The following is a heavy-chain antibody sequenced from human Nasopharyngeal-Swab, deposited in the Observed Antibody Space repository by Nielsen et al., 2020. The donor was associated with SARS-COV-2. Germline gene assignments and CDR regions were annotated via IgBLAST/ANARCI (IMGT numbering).Heavy chain of an antibody. J-gene: IGHJ4*02. CDR3: AQYYGSGSIQY. CDR2: IYYSGST. V-gene: IGHV4-61*01. Sequence: SETLSLTCTVSGGSVSSGSYYWSWIRQPPGKGLEWIGYIYYSGSTNYNPSLKSRVTISVDTSKNQFSLKLSSVTAADTAVYYCAQYYGSGSIQYWGQGTLVTVSS. D-gene: IGHD3-10*01. CDR1: GGSVSSGSYY.